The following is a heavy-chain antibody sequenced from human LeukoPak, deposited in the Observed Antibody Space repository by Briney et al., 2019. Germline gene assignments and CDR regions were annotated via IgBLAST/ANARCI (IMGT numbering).Heavy chain of an antibody. V-gene: IGHV3-21*01. J-gene: IGHJ4*02. CDR2: ISSSSSYI. D-gene: IGHD6-13*01. CDR3: ARESQQLVTIDY. CDR1: GFTFSSYS. Sequence: GGSLRLSCAASGFTFSSYSMNWVRQAPGKGLEWVSSISSSSSYIYYADSVKGRFTISRDNAKNSLYLRMNSLRAEDTAVYYCARESQQLVTIDYWGQGTLVTVSS.